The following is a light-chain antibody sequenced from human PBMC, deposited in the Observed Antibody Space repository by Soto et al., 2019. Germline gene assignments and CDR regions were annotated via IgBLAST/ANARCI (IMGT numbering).Light chain of an antibody. Sequence: IVLPQSPGTLSLSPLERANLYCRASQSVSSNLAWYQQKPGQAPRLLIYDASNRATGIPARFSGSGSGTDFTLTISSLEPEDFAVYYCQQRSNWPPWTFGQGTKVDIK. CDR3: QQRSNWPPWT. CDR2: DAS. J-gene: IGKJ1*01. V-gene: IGKV3-11*01. CDR1: QSVSSN.